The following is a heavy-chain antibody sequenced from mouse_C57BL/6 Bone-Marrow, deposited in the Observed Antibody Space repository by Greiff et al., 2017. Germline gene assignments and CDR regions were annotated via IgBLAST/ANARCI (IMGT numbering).Heavy chain of an antibody. CDR1: GFTFSDYG. CDR2: ISSGSSTI. CDR3: ARSTTVVAREFAY. Sequence: EVQLQQSGGGLVKPGGSLKLSCAASGFTFSDYGMHWVRQAPEKGLEWVAYISSGSSTIYYADTVKGRFTISRDNAKNTLFLQMTSLRSEDTAMYYCARSTTVVAREFAYWGQGTLVTVSA. V-gene: IGHV5-17*01. D-gene: IGHD1-1*01. J-gene: IGHJ3*01.